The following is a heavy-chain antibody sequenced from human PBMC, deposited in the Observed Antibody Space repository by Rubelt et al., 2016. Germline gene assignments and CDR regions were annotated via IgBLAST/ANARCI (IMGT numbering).Heavy chain of an antibody. CDR3: ARDLYKGPRWLVAY. J-gene: IGHJ4*02. CDR2: INPNSSGP. D-gene: IGHD6-19*01. V-gene: IGHV1-2*02. Sequence: QVQLVQSGAEVKKPGASVKVSCKASGYTFTSYGISWVRQAPGQGLEWMGWINPNSSGPNYAQKFQGRVTMTRDTSISTAYMELSRLRSDDTAVYYCARDLYKGPRWLVAYWGQGTLVTVSS. CDR1: GYTFTSYG.